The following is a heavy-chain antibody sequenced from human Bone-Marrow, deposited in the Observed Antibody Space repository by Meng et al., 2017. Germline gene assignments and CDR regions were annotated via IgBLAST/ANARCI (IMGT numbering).Heavy chain of an antibody. CDR1: GGSINSGDYY. D-gene: IGHD3-10*01. V-gene: IGHV4-31*03. CDR2: IYYTGST. CDR3: ARATYGSGKDF. J-gene: IGHJ4*02. Sequence: VELQESGARVVKPPQTLSLTCTVSGGSINSGDYYWSWIRQHPGKGLEWIGFIYYTGSTQFNPSLKSRVTISVDTSKNQFSLKLSSVTAADTAVYYCARATYGSGKDFWGQGTMVTVSS.